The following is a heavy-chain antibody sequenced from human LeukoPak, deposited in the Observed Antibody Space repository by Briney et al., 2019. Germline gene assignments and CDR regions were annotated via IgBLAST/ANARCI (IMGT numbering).Heavy chain of an antibody. J-gene: IGHJ4*02. CDR2: IHNSGST. CDR1: YDSISSYY. V-gene: IGHV4-59*01. CDR3: ARGIRGAADF. Sequence: SETLSLTCTVAYDSISSYYWSWIRQPPGKGLEWIGYIHNSGSTMYNPSLKSRLAMSLDTSKNQFSLNLNSVTAADTAVYYCARGIRGAADFWRKGTLLTVSS. D-gene: IGHD2-15*01.